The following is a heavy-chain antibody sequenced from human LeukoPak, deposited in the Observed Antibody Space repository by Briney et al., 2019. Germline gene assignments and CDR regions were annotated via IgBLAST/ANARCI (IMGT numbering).Heavy chain of an antibody. V-gene: IGHV3-48*03. CDR3: ARDSGGWYQNVDY. D-gene: IGHD6-19*01. J-gene: IGHJ4*02. CDR2: ISGSGSTI. Sequence: GGSLRLSCTASGFAFSIYEMDWVRQAPGKGLEWVSHISGSGSTIYYADSVKGRFTISRDNANDSLYLQMNSLRADDTAVYYCARDSGGWYQNVDYWGQGTLVTVSS. CDR1: GFAFSIYE.